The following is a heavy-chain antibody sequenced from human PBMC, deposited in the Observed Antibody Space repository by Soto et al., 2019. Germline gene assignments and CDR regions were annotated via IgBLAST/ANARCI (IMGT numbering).Heavy chain of an antibody. Sequence: PWLCXRLSCYASVFSFSVYTMTLFRQAPGKGLELISDINDSGRTLRYADSVKGRFTISRDNAKNSLYLEMTSLRDEDTAVYYCERDGYSTSSEWTWLEPWGKGTQV. D-gene: IGHD6-6*01. CDR3: ERDGYSTSSEWTWLEP. CDR1: VFSFSVYT. CDR2: INDSGRTL. V-gene: IGHV3-48*02. J-gene: IGHJ5*02.